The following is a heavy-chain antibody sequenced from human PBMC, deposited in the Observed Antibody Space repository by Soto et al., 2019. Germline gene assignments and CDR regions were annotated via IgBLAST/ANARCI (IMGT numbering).Heavy chain of an antibody. CDR2: INTDGSRT. D-gene: IGHD2-21*01. V-gene: IGHV3-74*01. Sequence: EVQLVESGGGLVQPGGSLRLSCAASGFTFSSNWMHWVRRVPGRGLVWVSRINTDGSRTSYEDSVEGRFTISRDNAKNTVYLQMSSPRAEDTAVYYCARDGEGFWGQGTLVTVSS. CDR3: ARDGEGF. CDR1: GFTFSSNW. J-gene: IGHJ4*02.